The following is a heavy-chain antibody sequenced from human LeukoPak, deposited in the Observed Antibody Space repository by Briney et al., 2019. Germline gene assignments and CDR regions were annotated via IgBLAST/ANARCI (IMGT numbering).Heavy chain of an antibody. V-gene: IGHV4-59*01. CDR1: GGSISSYY. D-gene: IGHD5-12*01. CDR2: IYYSGST. Sequence: PSETLSLTCTVSGGSISSYYWSWIRQPPGKGLEWIEYIYYSGSTNYNPSLKSRVTISVDTSKNQFSLKLSSVTAADTAVYYCARGSEWLRMYYFDYWGQGTLVTVSS. J-gene: IGHJ4*02. CDR3: ARGSEWLRMYYFDY.